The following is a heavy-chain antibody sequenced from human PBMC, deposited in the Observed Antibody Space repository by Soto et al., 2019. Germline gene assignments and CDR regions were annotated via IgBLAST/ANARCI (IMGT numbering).Heavy chain of an antibody. J-gene: IGHJ6*02. D-gene: IGHD5-12*01. CDR3: ARGVEMATIGYYYGMDV. V-gene: IGHV4-61*01. CDR2: IYYSGST. Sequence: LSLTCTVSGGSVSGGSYYWSWILQPPGKGLEWIGYIYYSGSTNYNPSLKSRVTISVDTSKNQFSLKLSSVTAADTAVYYCARGVEMATIGYYYGMDVWGQGTTVTVSS. CDR1: GGSVSGGSYY.